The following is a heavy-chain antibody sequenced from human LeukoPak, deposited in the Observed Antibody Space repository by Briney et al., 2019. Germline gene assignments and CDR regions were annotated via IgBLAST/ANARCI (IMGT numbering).Heavy chain of an antibody. CDR2: INHSGST. CDR3: ARGLGCSSTSCYRGPRQPRYFDL. D-gene: IGHD2-2*01. CDR1: GWSFSGYY. V-gene: IGHV4-34*01. J-gene: IGHJ2*01. Sequence: SPSETLSLTCAVYGWSFSGYYWSWIRQPPGKGLEWIGEINHSGSTNYNPSLKSRVTISVDTSKNQFSLKLSSVTAADTAVYYCARGLGCSSTSCYRGPRQPRYFDLWGRGTLVTVSS.